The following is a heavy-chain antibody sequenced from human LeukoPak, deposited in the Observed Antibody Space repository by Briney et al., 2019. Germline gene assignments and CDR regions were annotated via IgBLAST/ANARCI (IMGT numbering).Heavy chain of an antibody. D-gene: IGHD5-24*01. Sequence: SQTLSLTCTVSGGSISSGDYYWSWTRQPPGKGLEWIGYIYYSGSTYYNPSLKSRVTISVDTSKNQFSLKLSSVTAADTAVYYCARSHVEIAFDIWGQGTMVTVSS. CDR3: ARSHVEIAFDI. CDR1: GGSISSGDYY. CDR2: IYYSGST. V-gene: IGHV4-30-4*08. J-gene: IGHJ3*02.